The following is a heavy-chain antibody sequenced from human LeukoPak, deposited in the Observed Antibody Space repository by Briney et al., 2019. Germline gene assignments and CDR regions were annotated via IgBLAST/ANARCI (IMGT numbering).Heavy chain of an antibody. Sequence: PSETLSLTCTVSGGSISSSSYYWGWIRQPPGKGLEWIGSIYYSGSTNYNPSLKSRVTISVDKSKNQFSLKLSSVTAADTAVYYCARDIIDDILTGWFDPWGQGTLVTVSS. J-gene: IGHJ5*02. CDR3: ARDIIDDILTGWFDP. CDR2: IYYSGST. D-gene: IGHD3-9*01. CDR1: GGSISSSSYY. V-gene: IGHV4-39*07.